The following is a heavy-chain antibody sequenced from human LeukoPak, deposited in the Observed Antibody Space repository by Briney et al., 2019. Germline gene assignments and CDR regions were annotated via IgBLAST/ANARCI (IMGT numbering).Heavy chain of an antibody. Sequence: SETLSLTCSVSGASISRTTYYWGWIRQRPEKGLEWIGSVFHTGTAYYNPSLRSRVTLSVDTSKNQFSLKMSSVTAADTAVYYCTKNDVGDYGTWGQGTLVAVSS. V-gene: IGHV4-39*01. J-gene: IGHJ5*02. CDR3: TKNDVGDYGT. CDR2: VFHTGTA. D-gene: IGHD4-17*01. CDR1: GASISRTTYY.